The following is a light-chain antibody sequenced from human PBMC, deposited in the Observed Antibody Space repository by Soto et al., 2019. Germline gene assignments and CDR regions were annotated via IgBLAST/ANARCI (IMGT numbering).Light chain of an antibody. Sequence: DIQLTQSPSFLSASVGDRVTITCRASQGISRYLAWYQQEPGKAPKLLIYSSSTLQSGVPSRFSGSGSGTEFTLTISSLQPEDFATYYCQQFNSYPSFGQGTKLEIK. CDR1: QGISRY. V-gene: IGKV1-9*01. CDR3: QQFNSYPS. J-gene: IGKJ2*01. CDR2: SSS.